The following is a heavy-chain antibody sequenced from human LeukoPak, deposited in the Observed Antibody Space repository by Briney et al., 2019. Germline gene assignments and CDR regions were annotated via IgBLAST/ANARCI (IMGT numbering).Heavy chain of an antibody. J-gene: IGHJ4*02. Sequence: GGSLRLSCAASGFTFSNYAMTWVRQAPGKGLEWVAAISAGGGNTYYADFVKGRLIVSRDNSKNTLYLQMNSLRAEDTAVYYCAKDETKDIVVVPAAFDYWGQGTLVTVSS. CDR1: GFTFSNYA. CDR2: ISAGGGNT. CDR3: AKDETKDIVVVPAAFDY. V-gene: IGHV3-23*01. D-gene: IGHD2-2*01.